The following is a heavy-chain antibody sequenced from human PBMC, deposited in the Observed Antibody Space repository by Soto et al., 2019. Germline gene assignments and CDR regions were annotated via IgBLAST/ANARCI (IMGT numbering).Heavy chain of an antibody. CDR1: GFTFGDYA. CDR2: IRSKAYGGTT. D-gene: IGHD3-22*01. J-gene: IGHJ4*02. Sequence: GGSLRLSCTASGFTFGDYAMSWFRQAPGKGLEWVGFIRSKAYGGTTEYAASVKGRFTISRDDSKSIAYLQMNSLKTEDTAVYYCTRDLDYYYDSSGYPPYGYWGQGTLVTVSS. V-gene: IGHV3-49*03. CDR3: TRDLDYYYDSSGYPPYGY.